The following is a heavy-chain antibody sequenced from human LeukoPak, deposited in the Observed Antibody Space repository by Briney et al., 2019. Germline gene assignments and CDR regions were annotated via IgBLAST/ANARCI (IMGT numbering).Heavy chain of an antibody. V-gene: IGHV3-33*01. J-gene: IGHJ4*02. CDR1: GFTLSNYH. CDR3: ARIHGPTRAHYFFDY. CDR2: ISHDGSNT. D-gene: IGHD2-2*01. Sequence: PGRSLRLSCAASGFTLSNYHMHWFRQAPGKGLEWVAVISHDGSNTFYVDSVQGRFITSRDKSKNTLNLQMNSLRAEDSAVYYCARIHGPTRAHYFFDYWGQGTLVTVSS.